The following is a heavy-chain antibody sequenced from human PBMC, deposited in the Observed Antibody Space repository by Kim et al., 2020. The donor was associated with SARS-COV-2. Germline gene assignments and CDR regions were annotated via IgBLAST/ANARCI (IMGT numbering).Heavy chain of an antibody. CDR2: IYYSGST. J-gene: IGHJ5*02. CDR1: GGSISSSSYY. V-gene: IGHV4-39*07. D-gene: IGHD4-17*01. CDR3: AREMTTVTTGMWGNRFDP. Sequence: SETLSLTCTVSGGSISSSSYYWGWIRQPPGKGLEWIGSIYYSGSTYYNPSLKSRVTISVDTSKNQFSLKLSSVTAADTAVYYCAREMTTVTTGMWGNRFDPWGQGTLVTVSS.